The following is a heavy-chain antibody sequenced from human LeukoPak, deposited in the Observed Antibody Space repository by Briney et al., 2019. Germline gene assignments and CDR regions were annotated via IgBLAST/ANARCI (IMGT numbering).Heavy chain of an antibody. Sequence: GRSLRLSCAASGFTFTSYWISWVRQAPGKGLEWVANIKKDGGEKYSVDSVKSRFTISRDNAKNSLYLQMNSLRVEDTAVYYCARDYYYGSGAWGQGTLVTVSS. J-gene: IGHJ1*01. V-gene: IGHV3-7*04. CDR1: GFTFTSYW. CDR2: IKKDGGEK. CDR3: ARDYYYGSGA. D-gene: IGHD3-10*01.